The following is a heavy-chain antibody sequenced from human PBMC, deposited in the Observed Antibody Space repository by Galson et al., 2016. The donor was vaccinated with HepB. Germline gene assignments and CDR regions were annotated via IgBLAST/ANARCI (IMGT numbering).Heavy chain of an antibody. J-gene: IGHJ3*01. Sequence: SVKVSCKASGGTFNTYAISWVRQAPGQGLEWMGGIIPMLGTATYAQKFQGRVTITADESTSTAYMDLSSLRSEDTALYYCVADHGGLDCFDFWGQGTMVTVSS. V-gene: IGHV1-69*13. CDR3: VADHGGLDCFDF. CDR1: GGTFNTYA. CDR2: IIPMLGTA. D-gene: IGHD4-23*01.